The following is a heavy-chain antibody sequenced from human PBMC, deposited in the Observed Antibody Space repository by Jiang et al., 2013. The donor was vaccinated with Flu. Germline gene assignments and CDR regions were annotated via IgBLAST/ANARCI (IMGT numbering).Heavy chain of an antibody. Sequence: GLVKPSETLSLTCTVSGGSISSYYWSWIRQPPGKGLEWIGYIYYSGSTNYNPSLKSRVTISVDTSKNQFSLKLSSVTAADTAVYYCARGQGITMIRYYGMDVWGQGTTVTVSS. CDR1: GGSISSYY. CDR3: ARGQGITMIRYYGMDV. V-gene: IGHV4-59*08. J-gene: IGHJ6*02. D-gene: IGHD3-22*01. CDR2: IYYSGST.